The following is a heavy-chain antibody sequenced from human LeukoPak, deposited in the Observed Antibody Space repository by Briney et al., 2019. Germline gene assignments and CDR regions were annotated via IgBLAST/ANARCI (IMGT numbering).Heavy chain of an antibody. D-gene: IGHD6-19*01. V-gene: IGHV3-30*02. CDR2: IRYDGSIK. Sequence: GGPLRLSCAASGFTFNSYGMHWVRQAPGKGLDWVAFIRYDGSIKHYADSVKGRFTIYRDNSKNTVSLQMNSLRPEDTAVYYCGKGSSTSGWPDYWGEGTLVTVSS. CDR1: GFTFNSYG. J-gene: IGHJ4*02. CDR3: GKGSSTSGWPDY.